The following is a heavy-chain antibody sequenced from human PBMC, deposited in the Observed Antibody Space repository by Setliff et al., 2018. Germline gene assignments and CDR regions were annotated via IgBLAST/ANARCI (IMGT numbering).Heavy chain of an antibody. J-gene: IGHJ3*02. CDR2: VYFGGNT. CDR3: ARGDYYDSSAYSPDTFDI. V-gene: IGHV4-39*01. D-gene: IGHD3-22*01. CDR1: GGSISTSNYY. Sequence: PSETLSLTCTVSGGSISTSNYYWGWIRQAPGKGLEWIASVYFGGNTYNNPSLKSRVTISVDTSKNQFSLKLSSVTAADTAVYYCARGDYYDSSAYSPDTFDIWGQGTMVTVSS.